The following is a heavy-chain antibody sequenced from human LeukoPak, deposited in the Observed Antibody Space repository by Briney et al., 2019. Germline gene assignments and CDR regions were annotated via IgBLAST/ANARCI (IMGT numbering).Heavy chain of an antibody. CDR2: IYSGGST. J-gene: IGHJ4*02. D-gene: IGHD6-13*01. V-gene: IGHV3-66*01. Sequence: GGSLRLSCAASGFTVSSNYMSWVRQAPGRGLEWVSVIYSGGSTYYADSVKGRFTISRDNSKNTLYLQMNSLRAEDTAVYYCARDHSIAAAGDYWGQGTLVTVSS. CDR1: GFTVSSNY. CDR3: ARDHSIAAAGDY.